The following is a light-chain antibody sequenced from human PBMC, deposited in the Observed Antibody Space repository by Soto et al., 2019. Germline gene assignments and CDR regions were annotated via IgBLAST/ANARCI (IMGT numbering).Light chain of an antibody. CDR2: TAS. Sequence: DIQLTQSPSFLSASVGDRVTMTCRASQDITSYLAWYQQKPGKAPKLLIHTASTLQTGVPSRFSGSGSGTKFTLTISSLQPEDFATYYCQQRKNYPITFGQGTRLEIK. J-gene: IGKJ5*01. V-gene: IGKV1-9*01. CDR3: QQRKNYPIT. CDR1: QDITSY.